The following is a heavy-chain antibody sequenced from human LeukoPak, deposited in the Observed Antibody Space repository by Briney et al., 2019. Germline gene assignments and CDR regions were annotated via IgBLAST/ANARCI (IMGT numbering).Heavy chain of an antibody. D-gene: IGHD3-22*01. J-gene: IGHJ4*02. Sequence: PSETLSLTCAVYGGSFSGYYWSWIRQPPGKGLEWIGEINHSGSTNYNPSLKSRVTISVDTSKNQFSLKLSSVTAADTAVYYCASAYYDSSGWLDYWGQGTLVTVPS. CDR1: GGSFSGYY. V-gene: IGHV4-34*01. CDR3: ASAYYDSSGWLDY. CDR2: INHSGST.